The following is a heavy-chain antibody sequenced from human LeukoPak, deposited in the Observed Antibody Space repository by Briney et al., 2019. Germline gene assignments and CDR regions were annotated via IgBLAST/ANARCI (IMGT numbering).Heavy chain of an antibody. CDR1: GFTVSSNY. V-gene: IGHV3-66*01. D-gene: IGHD3-10*01. J-gene: IGHJ6*02. CDR3: ARDLLFGELFMADYYGMDV. CDR2: IYSGGST. Sequence: GGSLRLSCAASGFTVSSNYMSWVRQAPGKGLEWVSVIYSGGSTYYADSVKVRFTISRDNSKNTLYLQMHSLRAEDTAVYYCARDLLFGELFMADYYGMDVWGQGTTVTVSS.